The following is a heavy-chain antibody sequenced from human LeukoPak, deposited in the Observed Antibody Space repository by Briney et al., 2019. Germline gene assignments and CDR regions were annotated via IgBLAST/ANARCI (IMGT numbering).Heavy chain of an antibody. CDR2: ISSSSSTI. CDR3: ARDVIGSLDY. D-gene: IGHD1-26*01. Sequence: GGSLRLSCAASGFTFSNYAMSWVRQAPGKGLEWVSYISSSSSTIYYADSVKGRFTISRDNAKNSLYLQMNSLRAEDTAVYYCARDVIGSLDYWGQGTLVTVSS. CDR1: GFTFSNYA. J-gene: IGHJ4*02. V-gene: IGHV3-48*04.